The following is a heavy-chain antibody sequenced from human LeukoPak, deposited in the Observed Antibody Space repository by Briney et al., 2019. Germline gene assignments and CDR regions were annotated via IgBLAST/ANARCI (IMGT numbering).Heavy chain of an antibody. CDR3: ALGYSSSWYGHDAFDI. J-gene: IGHJ3*02. CDR2: IYTSGST. Sequence: PSQTLSLTCTVSGGSISSGSYYWSWIRQPAGKGLEWIGRIYTSGSTNYNPSLKSRVTMSVDTSKNQFSLKLSSVTAADTAVYYCALGYSSSWYGHDAFDIWGQGTMVTVSS. CDR1: GGSISSGSYY. D-gene: IGHD6-13*01. V-gene: IGHV4-61*02.